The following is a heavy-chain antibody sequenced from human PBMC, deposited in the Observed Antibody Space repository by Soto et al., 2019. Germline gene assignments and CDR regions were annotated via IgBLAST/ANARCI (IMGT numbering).Heavy chain of an antibody. CDR3: ARAYYSSSWNMYYGMDV. V-gene: IGHV4-39*01. J-gene: IGHJ6*02. D-gene: IGHD6-13*01. Sequence: SETLSLTCTVSGGSISSSSYYWGWIRQPPGKGLEWIGSIYYSGSTYYNPSLKSRVTISVDTSKNQFSLKLSSVTAADTAVYYCARAYYSSSWNMYYGMDVWGQGTTVTVSS. CDR1: GGSISSSSYY. CDR2: IYYSGST.